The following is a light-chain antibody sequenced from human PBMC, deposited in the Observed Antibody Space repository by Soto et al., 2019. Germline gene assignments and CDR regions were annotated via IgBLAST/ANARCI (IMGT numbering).Light chain of an antibody. CDR1: QSVSSSY. CDR2: GAS. J-gene: IGKJ1*01. CDR3: QQYSSLSWT. Sequence: EIVLRQPPGAVSLSTGDRATLSCRASQSVSSSYLAWYQQKPGQAPRLLIYGASSRATGVPDRFSGSGSGTEFTLTINRLEPEDFAVYYCQQYSSLSWTFGQGTKVDIK. V-gene: IGKV3-20*01.